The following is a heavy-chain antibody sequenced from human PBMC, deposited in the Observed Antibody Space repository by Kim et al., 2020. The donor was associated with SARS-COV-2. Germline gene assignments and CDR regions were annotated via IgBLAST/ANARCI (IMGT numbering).Heavy chain of an antibody. Sequence: SETLSLTCTVSGGSISSYYWSWIRQPPGKGLDWIGYIYYSGSTNYNPSLKSRVTISVDTSKNQFSLKLSSVTAADTAVYYCARDDILTGYGMDVWGQGTTVTVSS. CDR3: ARDDILTGYGMDV. CDR2: IYYSGST. J-gene: IGHJ6*02. V-gene: IGHV4-59*01. CDR1: GGSISSYY. D-gene: IGHD3-9*01.